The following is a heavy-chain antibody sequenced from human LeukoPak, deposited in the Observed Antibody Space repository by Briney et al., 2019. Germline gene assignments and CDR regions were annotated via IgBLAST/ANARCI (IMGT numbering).Heavy chain of an antibody. V-gene: IGHV4-34*01. CDR3: VRGHTLGGYYKQKYYYYGMDV. CDR1: GGSLSGNF. Sequence: SETLSLTCPVYGGSLSGNFWRWIRQPPGNWLGWNGEISHSGSTNYSPSLKSRLTISVDTSKNQFSLRLSSVTAADTAVYYCVRGHTLGGYYKQKYYYYGMDVWGQGTTVTVSS. D-gene: IGHD3-9*01. CDR2: ISHSGST. J-gene: IGHJ6*02.